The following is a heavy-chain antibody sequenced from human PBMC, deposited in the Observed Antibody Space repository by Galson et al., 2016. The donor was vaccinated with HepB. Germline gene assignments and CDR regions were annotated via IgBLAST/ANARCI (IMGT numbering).Heavy chain of an antibody. D-gene: IGHD2-8*01. CDR1: GGTFSSYA. J-gene: IGHJ5*02. Sequence: SVKVSCKASGGTFSSYAISWVRQAPGQGLEWMGGIIPIFGTANYAQKFQGRVTITADESTSTAYMELSSLRSEDTAVYYCARVPPYCTNGVCKQKNWFDPWGQGTLVTVS. V-gene: IGHV1-69*13. CDR2: IIPIFGTA. CDR3: ARVPPYCTNGVCKQKNWFDP.